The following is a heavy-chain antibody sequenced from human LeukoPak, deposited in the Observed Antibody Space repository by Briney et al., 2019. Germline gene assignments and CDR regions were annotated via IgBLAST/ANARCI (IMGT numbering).Heavy chain of an antibody. Sequence: PGGSLRLSCAASGFTFSDYYMSWIRQAPGKGLEWVSYISSSGSTIYYADSVKGRFTISRDNAKNSLYLQMNSLRAEDTAVYYCAREVAATVKRTIDYWGQGTLVTVSS. J-gene: IGHJ4*02. V-gene: IGHV3-11*01. CDR1: GFTFSDYY. D-gene: IGHD4-11*01. CDR2: ISSSGSTI. CDR3: AREVAATVKRTIDY.